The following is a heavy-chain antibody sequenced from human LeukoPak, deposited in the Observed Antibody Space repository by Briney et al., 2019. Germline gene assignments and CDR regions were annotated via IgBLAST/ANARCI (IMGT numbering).Heavy chain of an antibody. CDR1: GDSKNTEY. J-gene: IGHJ5*02. D-gene: IGHD3/OR15-3a*01. V-gene: IGHV4-59*01. CDR2: IAYSGST. Sequence: SETLSLTCSVSGDSKNTEYWSWIRQPPGKELEWVGFIAYSGSTYYSPSLRSRVTISLDASKNQFSLKLTSVTAADTAIYYCATSLRTWTRFDHWGQGTRVTTSS. CDR3: ATSLRTWTRFDH.